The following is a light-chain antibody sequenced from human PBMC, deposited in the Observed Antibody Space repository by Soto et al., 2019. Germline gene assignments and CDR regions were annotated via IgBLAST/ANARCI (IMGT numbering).Light chain of an antibody. V-gene: IGKV1-39*01. J-gene: IGKJ3*01. Sequence: DIQMTQSPSSLSASVGDRVTITCRTSQSIRSSLNWYQQKPGKAPNLLIYAASRLQSGVPSRFSGSGSGTDFTLNISSLQPADFATYYCQQSYSTPFTFGPGTKVDIK. CDR2: AAS. CDR3: QQSYSTPFT. CDR1: QSIRSS.